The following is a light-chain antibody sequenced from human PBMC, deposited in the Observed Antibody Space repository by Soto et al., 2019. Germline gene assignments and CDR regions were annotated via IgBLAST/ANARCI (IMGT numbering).Light chain of an antibody. CDR3: CSYGGSRAV. CDR1: SSDVGSHNL. Sequence: QSALTQPASVSGSPGQTITISCTGTSSDVGSHNLVSWYQQHPGQAPKLMIYEVSKRPLGVSTRFSASKSGNTASLTISGLQAEDDADYYCCSYGGSRAVFGGCTQLTVL. J-gene: IGLJ7*01. CDR2: EVS. V-gene: IGLV2-23*02.